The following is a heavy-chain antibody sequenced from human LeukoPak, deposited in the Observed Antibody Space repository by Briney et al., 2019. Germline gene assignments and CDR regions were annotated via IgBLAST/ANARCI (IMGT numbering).Heavy chain of an antibody. CDR3: ARSLSGYASSLAY. V-gene: IGHV3-74*01. Sequence: GGSLRLSCAASGFTFSSYWMHWVRQAPGKGLVWVSRIYSDGSSNSDGTSTNYADSVRGRFSISRDKAKNTLYLQMNSLRAEDTAVYYCARSLSGYASSLAYWGQGTLVTVSA. CDR1: GFTFSSYW. J-gene: IGHJ4*02. D-gene: IGHD6-6*01. CDR2: IYSDGSSNSDGTST.